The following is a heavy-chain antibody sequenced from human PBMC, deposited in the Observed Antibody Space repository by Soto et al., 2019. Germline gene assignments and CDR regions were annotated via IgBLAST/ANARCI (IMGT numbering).Heavy chain of an antibody. J-gene: IGHJ4*02. D-gene: IGHD3-10*01. CDR1: GFTFSSYA. V-gene: IGHV3-30*18. CDR3: AKGSRGSGSYFDYFDY. CDR2: TSSDGTNK. Sequence: GGSLRLSCAASGFTFSSYAMNWVRQAPCKGLEWVAVTSSDGTNKDYADSVKGRFTISRDNSKNTLHLQMNSLRAEDTAVYYCAKGSRGSGSYFDYFDYWGQVTLVTVCS.